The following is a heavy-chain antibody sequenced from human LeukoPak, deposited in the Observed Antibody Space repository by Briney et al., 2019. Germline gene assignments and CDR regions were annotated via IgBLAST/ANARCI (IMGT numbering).Heavy chain of an antibody. V-gene: IGHV3-11*01. D-gene: IGHD4-23*01. CDR1: GFTFSDYY. CDR2: ISTSGSVI. Sequence: GGSLRLSCAASGFTFSDYYMSYIRQAPGKGLEWLSYISTSGSVIYYADSVKGRFTISRDNANNSLYLQMNSLRAEDTAVYYCARVRRGGRSTDAFEIWAQGTMVTVSS. CDR3: ARVRRGGRSTDAFEI. J-gene: IGHJ3*02.